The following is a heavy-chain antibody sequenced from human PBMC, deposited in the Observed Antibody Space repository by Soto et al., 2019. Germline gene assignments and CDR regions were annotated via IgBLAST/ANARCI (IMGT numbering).Heavy chain of an antibody. D-gene: IGHD5-12*01. Sequence: AAVKVSCKASGYTFTGYYIHWVRQAPGQGLEWMGWINPNNGDTNFAQKFQGRVTMTRDTSTSTAYMELSSLRFDETAVYYCARHSGYDYVFDYWGQGTLVTVSS. CDR3: ARHSGYDYVFDY. CDR2: INPNNGDT. V-gene: IGHV1-2*02. J-gene: IGHJ4*02. CDR1: GYTFTGYY.